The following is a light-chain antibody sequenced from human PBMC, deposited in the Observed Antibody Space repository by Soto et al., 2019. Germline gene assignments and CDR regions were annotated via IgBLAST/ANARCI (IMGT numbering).Light chain of an antibody. J-gene: IGKJ1*01. Sequence: EIVLTQSPDTLSLSPGERVTLSCRASQGVRGNYLGWYQQKPGQAPRLLIYDASRRATGIPDRFSGSGSGTDFTLNISRLEPEDSAMYYCQQYGYSPGTFGQGTKVEIK. V-gene: IGKV3-20*01. CDR1: QGVRGNY. CDR2: DAS. CDR3: QQYGYSPGT.